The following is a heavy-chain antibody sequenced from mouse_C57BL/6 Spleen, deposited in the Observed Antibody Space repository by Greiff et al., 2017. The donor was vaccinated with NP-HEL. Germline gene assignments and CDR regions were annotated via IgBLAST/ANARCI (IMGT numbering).Heavy chain of an antibody. Sequence: EVHLVESGGGLVKPGGSLKLSCAASGFTFSSYAMSWVRQTPEKRLEWVATISDGGSYTYYPDNVKGRFTISRDNAKNNLYLQMSHLKSEDTAMYYCARDLDSSGLFDYWGQGTTLTVSS. D-gene: IGHD3-2*02. CDR2: ISDGGSYT. V-gene: IGHV5-4*01. CDR3: ARDLDSSGLFDY. CDR1: GFTFSSYA. J-gene: IGHJ2*01.